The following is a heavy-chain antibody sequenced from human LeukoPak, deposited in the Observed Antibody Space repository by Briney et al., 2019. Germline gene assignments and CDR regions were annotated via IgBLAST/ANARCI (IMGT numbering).Heavy chain of an antibody. J-gene: IGHJ4*02. Sequence: ASVKVSCKASGYTFTSYVISWVRQAPGQGLEWMGWISTYNANTNYAQKLQDRVTMTRDMSTSTVYMELSSLRSEDTAVYYCATLPGIAVAGTTSDWGQGTLVTVSS. CDR2: ISTYNANT. CDR3: ATLPGIAVAGTTSD. CDR1: GYTFTSYV. V-gene: IGHV1-18*01. D-gene: IGHD6-19*01.